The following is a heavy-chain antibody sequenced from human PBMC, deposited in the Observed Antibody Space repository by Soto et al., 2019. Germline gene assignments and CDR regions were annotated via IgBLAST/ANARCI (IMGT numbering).Heavy chain of an antibody. V-gene: IGHV3-21*01. D-gene: IGHD6-19*01. CDR3: AGSTLVAGDC. J-gene: IGHJ4*02. Sequence: PGGSLRLSCVASGFTFSTSSMNWVRQAPGKGLEWVSSITSSGDYIYYGDSVKGRFTVSRDNARNSLYLQMDSLRAEDTALYYSAGSTLVAGDCWGRGTQVTVSS. CDR2: ITSSGDYI. CDR1: GFTFSTSS.